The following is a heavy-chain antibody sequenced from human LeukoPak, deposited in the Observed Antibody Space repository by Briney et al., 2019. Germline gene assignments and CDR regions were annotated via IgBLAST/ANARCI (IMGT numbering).Heavy chain of an antibody. CDR1: GFTFSYYS. J-gene: IGHJ1*01. D-gene: IGHD3-3*01. V-gene: IGHV3-48*01. CDR2: IDSSSATT. CDR3: AGSTVWSGIFQY. Sequence: GGSLRLSCAASGFTFSYYSMAWVRQAPEKGLEWVSYIDSSSATTYYADSVKGRFIISRDNAKNSLFLQINSLRAEDTAVYYCAGSTVWSGIFQYWGQGTLVTVSS.